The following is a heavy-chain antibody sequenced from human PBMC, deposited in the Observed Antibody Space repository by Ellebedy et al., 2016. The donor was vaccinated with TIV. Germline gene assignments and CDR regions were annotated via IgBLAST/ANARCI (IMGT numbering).Heavy chain of an antibody. Sequence: PGGSLRLSCAASGFPFSDYVLARVRYVPGTGLEWVSAMADYDGRTFYADSVRGRFTISRDNSANILFLHMHSLRAEDTAIYYCTKRAENWGFFDYWGQGARVTVSS. CDR2: MADYDGRT. CDR3: TKRAENWGFFDY. D-gene: IGHD7-27*01. V-gene: IGHV3-23*01. CDR1: GFPFSDYV. J-gene: IGHJ4*02.